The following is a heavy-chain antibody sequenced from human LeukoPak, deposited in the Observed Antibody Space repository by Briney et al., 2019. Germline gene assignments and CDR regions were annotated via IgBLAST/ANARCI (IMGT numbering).Heavy chain of an antibody. D-gene: IGHD2-15*01. CDR2: IIPIFGTA. Sequence: SVTVSCKASGGTFSSYAISWVRQAPGQGLEWMGGIIPIFGTANYAQKFQGRVTITADESTSTAYMELSSLRSEDTAVYYCARDSQYCSSGNCYSTGTHDVFDIWGQGTMVIVSS. V-gene: IGHV1-69*13. J-gene: IGHJ3*02. CDR3: ARDSQYCSSGNCYSTGTHDVFDI. CDR1: GGTFSSYA.